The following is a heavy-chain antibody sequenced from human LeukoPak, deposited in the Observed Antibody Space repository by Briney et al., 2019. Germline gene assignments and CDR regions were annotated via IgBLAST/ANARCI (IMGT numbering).Heavy chain of an antibody. J-gene: IGHJ4*02. CDR1: GYTFTSYG. CDR2: INPNSGGT. Sequence: ASVKVSCKASGYTFTSYGISWVRQAPGQGLEWMGWINPNSGGTNYAQKFQGRVTMTRDTSISTAYMELSRLRSDDTAVYYCARERSSITIFGVVISSYYFDYWGQGTLVTVSS. D-gene: IGHD3-3*01. CDR3: ARERSSITIFGVVISSYYFDY. V-gene: IGHV1-2*02.